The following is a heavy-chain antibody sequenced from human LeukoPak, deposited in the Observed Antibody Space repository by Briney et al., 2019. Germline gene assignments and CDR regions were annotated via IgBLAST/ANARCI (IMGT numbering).Heavy chain of an antibody. Sequence: ASVKVSCKASGYTFSTHWMHWVRQAPGQGLEWMGIINPSGGFTSYAQKFQGRVTVTRDMSTSTVYMELSNLGSEDTAVYYCARDQSGEWEILSGWWFDPWGQGTLVTVSS. J-gene: IGHJ5*02. CDR3: ARDQSGEWEILSGWWFDP. CDR1: GYTFSTHW. D-gene: IGHD1-26*01. V-gene: IGHV1-46*01. CDR2: INPSGGFT.